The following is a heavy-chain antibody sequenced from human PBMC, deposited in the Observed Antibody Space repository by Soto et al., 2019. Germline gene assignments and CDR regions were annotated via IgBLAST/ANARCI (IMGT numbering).Heavy chain of an antibody. J-gene: IGHJ1*01. Sequence: QLQLVESGGGLVKPGGSLTLSCEVSGFTFSDFVMTWIRQAPGKGLEWVSYISSTGTTAYYAASVKGRFTISRDNAKKSLFLQMNSLKVEDTAVYYCAEGGYDLGHWGQGTLVTVSS. V-gene: IGHV3-11*01. D-gene: IGHD5-12*01. CDR3: AEGGYDLGH. CDR1: GFTFSDFV. CDR2: ISSTGTTA.